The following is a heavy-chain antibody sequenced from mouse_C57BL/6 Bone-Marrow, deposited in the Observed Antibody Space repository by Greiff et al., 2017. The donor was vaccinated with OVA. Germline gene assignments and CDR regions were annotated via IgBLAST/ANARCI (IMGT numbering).Heavy chain of an antibody. CDR2: IRLKSDNYAT. CDR1: GFTFSNYW. V-gene: IGHV6-3*01. Sequence: EVKVEESGGGLVQPGGSMKLSCVASGFTFSNYWMNWVRQSPEKGLEWVAQIRLKSDNYATHYAESVKGRFTISRDDSKSSVYLQMNNLRAEDTGIYYCTDLLIYYGNGGNYWGQGTTLTVSS. D-gene: IGHD2-1*01. CDR3: TDLLIYYGNGGNY. J-gene: IGHJ2*01.